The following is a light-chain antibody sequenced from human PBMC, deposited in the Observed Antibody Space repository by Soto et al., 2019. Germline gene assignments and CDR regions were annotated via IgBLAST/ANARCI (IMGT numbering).Light chain of an antibody. J-gene: IGLJ1*01. Sequence: QSVLTQPPSTSETPGQRVTISCSGSSSNIGSNTVNWYQQLPGTAPKLLIYRNNQRPSGVPDRFSGSKSGTSASLAISGLQSEDEADYYCAAWDGSLKGYVFGTGTKLTVL. CDR2: RNN. CDR3: AAWDGSLKGYV. CDR1: SSNIGSNT. V-gene: IGLV1-44*01.